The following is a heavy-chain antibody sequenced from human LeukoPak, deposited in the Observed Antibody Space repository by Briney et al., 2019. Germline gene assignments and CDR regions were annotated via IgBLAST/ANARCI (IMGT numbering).Heavy chain of an antibody. CDR2: ISYDGCNK. CDR1: GFTFSSYG. CDR3: ARDKGVAGSDY. D-gene: IGHD6-19*01. V-gene: IGHV3-30*03. Sequence: PGGSLRLSCAASGFTFSSYGMHWVRQAPGKGLEWVAVISYDGCNKYYADSVKGRFTISRDNSKNTLYLQMNSLRAEDTAVYYCARDKGVAGSDYWGQGTLVTVSS. J-gene: IGHJ4*02.